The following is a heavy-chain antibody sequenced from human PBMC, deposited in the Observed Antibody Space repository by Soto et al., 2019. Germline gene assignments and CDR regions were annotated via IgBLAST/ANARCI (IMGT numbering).Heavy chain of an antibody. CDR3: ARGGSLNWYFDL. Sequence: EVQLVESGGGLVQPGGSLRLSCAASGFTFSSYWMHWVRQAPGKGLVWVSRINSDGSSTSYADSVKGRFTISRENAKNTLYLQMNRLRAEDTAVYYCARGGSLNWYFDLWGRGTLVTVSS. D-gene: IGHD1-26*01. CDR2: INSDGSST. J-gene: IGHJ2*01. CDR1: GFTFSSYW. V-gene: IGHV3-74*01.